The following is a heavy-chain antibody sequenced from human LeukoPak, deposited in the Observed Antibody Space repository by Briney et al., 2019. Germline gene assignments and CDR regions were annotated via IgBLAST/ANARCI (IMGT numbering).Heavy chain of an antibody. CDR2: IYYSGST. CDR1: GFTFSSYA. V-gene: IGHV4-31*02. Sequence: LRLSCAASGFTFSSYAMSWVRQHPGKGLEWIGYIYYSGSTYYNPSLKSRVTISVDTSKNQFSLKLSSVTAADTAVYYCARGRGRSGSPDYWGQGTLVTVSS. CDR3: ARGRGRSGSPDY. D-gene: IGHD3-10*01. J-gene: IGHJ4*02.